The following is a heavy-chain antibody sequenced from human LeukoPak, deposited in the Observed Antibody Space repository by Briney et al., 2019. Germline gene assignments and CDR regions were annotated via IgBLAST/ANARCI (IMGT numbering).Heavy chain of an antibody. D-gene: IGHD3-22*01. CDR2: INNSGST. V-gene: IGHV4-34*01. CDR3: ARGRYYYDSSGYFFGRNFDY. Sequence: SETLSLTCAVCGGSFSGYYWSWIRQPPGKGREWLGEINNSGSTNNNASLKSRVTISVDTSKNQFSLKLSSVTAADTAVYYCARGRYYYDSSGYFFGRNFDYWGQGTLVTVSS. J-gene: IGHJ4*02. CDR1: GGSFSGYY.